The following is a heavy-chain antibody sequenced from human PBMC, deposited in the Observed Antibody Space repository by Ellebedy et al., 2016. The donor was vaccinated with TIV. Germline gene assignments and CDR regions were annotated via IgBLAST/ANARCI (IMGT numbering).Heavy chain of an antibody. V-gene: IGHV3-23*01. D-gene: IGHD2-15*01. CDR2: ISGNGGDT. CDR1: GFTFSSYA. Sequence: GESLKISXAASGFTFSSYAMSWVRQAPGKGLEWVSSISGNGGDTQYADSVKGRFTISRDNAKNTLYLQMNSLRVEDTAVYYCARGGYYHGFDIWGQGTMLTVSS. CDR3: ARGGYYHGFDI. J-gene: IGHJ3*02.